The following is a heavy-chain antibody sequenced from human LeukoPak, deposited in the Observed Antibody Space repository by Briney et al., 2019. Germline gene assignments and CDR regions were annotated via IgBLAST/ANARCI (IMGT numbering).Heavy chain of an antibody. Sequence: GGSLRLSCAASGFSFSSYGMHWVRLAPGRGLEWVAFIPRDGSYEKYADSVKGRFAISRDNSKSTLYLHMNSLRAEDTAVYYCARGGRLGTAFDIWGQGTMVTVSS. CDR2: IPRDGSYE. V-gene: IGHV3-30*02. D-gene: IGHD7-27*01. J-gene: IGHJ3*02. CDR3: ARGGRLGTAFDI. CDR1: GFSFSSYG.